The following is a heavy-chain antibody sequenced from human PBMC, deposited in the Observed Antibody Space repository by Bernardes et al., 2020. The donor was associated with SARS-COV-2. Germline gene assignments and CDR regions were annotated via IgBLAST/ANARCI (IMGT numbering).Heavy chain of an antibody. V-gene: IGHV3-53*01. CDR2: IYSDGTT. Sequence: GGSLRLSCAASGFTVSSNFMNWVRQAPGKGLEWVSLIYSDGTTYYADSVKGRFTISRDNSKNTLYLQMKRLTAEDTAVYYCARSAPVLAAGNYFYYGLDVWGQGTTVTVSS. D-gene: IGHD2-15*01. J-gene: IGHJ6*02. CDR3: ARSAPVLAAGNYFYYGLDV. CDR1: GFTVSSNF.